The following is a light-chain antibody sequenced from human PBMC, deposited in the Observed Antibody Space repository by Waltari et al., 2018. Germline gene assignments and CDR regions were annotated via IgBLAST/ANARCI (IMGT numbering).Light chain of an antibody. CDR1: SSDVGGYNY. CDR3: CSFTSRSTWV. J-gene: IGLJ3*02. Sequence: QSALTQPASVSGSPGQSITISCTGTSSDVGGYNYVSWYQQHPGEVPKLLIFDVSNRPSGVSNRCSGSKSGNTASLTISGLQAEDESDYYCCSFTSRSTWVFGGGTKLTVL. V-gene: IGLV2-14*01. CDR2: DVS.